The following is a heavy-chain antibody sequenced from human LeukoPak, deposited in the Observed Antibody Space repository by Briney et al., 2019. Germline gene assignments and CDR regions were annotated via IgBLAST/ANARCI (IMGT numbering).Heavy chain of an antibody. V-gene: IGHV3-15*01. D-gene: IGHD2-15*01. CDR3: TAYCSGGSSPEARSQFDY. CDR2: IKSKTDGGTT. Sequence: GGSLRLSCAASGFTFSNAWMSWVRQAPGKGLEWVGRIKSKTDGGTTDYAAPVKGRFTISRDDSKNTLYLQMNSLKTEDTAVYYCTAYCSGGSSPEARSQFDYWGQGTLVTVSS. J-gene: IGHJ4*02. CDR1: GFTFSNAW.